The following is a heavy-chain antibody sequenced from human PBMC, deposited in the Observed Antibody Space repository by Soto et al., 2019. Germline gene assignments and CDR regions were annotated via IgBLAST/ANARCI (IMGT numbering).Heavy chain of an antibody. V-gene: IGHV1-69*13. CDR1: GGTFSSYA. Sequence: SVKVSCKASGGTFSSYAISWVRQAPGQGLEWMGGIIPIFGTANYAQKFQGRVTITADESTSTAYMELSSLRSEDTAVYYCAGGLWHKGYYYGMDVWGQGTRVTVSS. D-gene: IGHD3-16*01. J-gene: IGHJ6*02. CDR3: AGGLWHKGYYYGMDV. CDR2: IIPIFGTA.